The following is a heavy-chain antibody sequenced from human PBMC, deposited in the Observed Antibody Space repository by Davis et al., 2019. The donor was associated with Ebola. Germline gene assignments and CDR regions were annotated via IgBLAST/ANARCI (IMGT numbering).Heavy chain of an antibody. V-gene: IGHV4-59*01. Sequence: PSETLSLTCTVSGGSISSYYWSWIRQPPGKGLEWIGYIYYSGSTNYNPSLKSRVTISVDTSKNQFSLKLSSVTAADTAVYYCAREGGNRRPGEREQQLVQVPYYFDYWGQGTLVTVSS. CDR1: GGSISSYY. CDR2: IYYSGST. J-gene: IGHJ4*02. CDR3: AREGGNRRPGEREQQLVQVPYYFDY. D-gene: IGHD6-13*01.